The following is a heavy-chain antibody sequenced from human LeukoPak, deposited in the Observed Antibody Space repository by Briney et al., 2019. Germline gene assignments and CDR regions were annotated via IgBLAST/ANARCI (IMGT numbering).Heavy chain of an antibody. CDR2: IYYSGST. CDR1: GGSISSGGCY. CDR3: VFQGYDSSGYYFDY. J-gene: IGHJ4*02. D-gene: IGHD3-22*01. Sequence: SETLSLTCTVSGGSISSGGCYWSWIRQHPGKGLEWIGYIYYSGSTYYNPSLKSRVTISVDTSKNQFSLKLSSVTAADTAVYYCVFQGYDSSGYYFDYWGQGTLVTVSS. V-gene: IGHV4-31*03.